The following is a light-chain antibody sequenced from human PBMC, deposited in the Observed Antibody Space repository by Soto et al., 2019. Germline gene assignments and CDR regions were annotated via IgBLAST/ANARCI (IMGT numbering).Light chain of an antibody. V-gene: IGLV4-69*01. CDR2: LNSDGSH. Sequence: QSVLTQSPSASASLGASVKLTCTLSSGHSSYVIAWHQQQPEKGPRYLMKLNSDGSHNKGDGIPDRFSGSSSGAERYLTISSLQSEDEADYYCQTWGTGIQVFGGGTKVTVL. J-gene: IGLJ2*01. CDR1: SGHSSYV. CDR3: QTWGTGIQV.